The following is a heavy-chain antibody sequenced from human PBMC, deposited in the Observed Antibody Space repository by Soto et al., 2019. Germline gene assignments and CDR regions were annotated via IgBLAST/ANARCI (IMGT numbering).Heavy chain of an antibody. J-gene: IGHJ6*02. CDR1: GGSISSYY. CDR3: ASSGRDLGSSSPKGKNYYSYYGLDV. Sequence: PSETLSLTCSVSGGSISSYYWSWIRQPPGKGLEWIGYIYYSGNTNYNPSLKSRVTISVDTSKNQVSLKVYSVTAADTALYYCASSGRDLGSSSPKGKNYYSYYGLDVWGQGTTVT. D-gene: IGHD6-13*01. CDR2: IYYSGNT. V-gene: IGHV4-59*01.